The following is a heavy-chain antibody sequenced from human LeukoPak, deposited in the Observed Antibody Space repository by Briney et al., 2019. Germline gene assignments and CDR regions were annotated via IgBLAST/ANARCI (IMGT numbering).Heavy chain of an antibody. J-gene: IGHJ6*02. D-gene: IGHD2-2*01. CDR3: ARSAIHYGMDV. CDR2: ISSSSGYI. CDR1: GFTFNSYT. Sequence: PGGSLRLSCAASGFTFNSYTMNCVRQAPGKGLEWVSSISSSSGYIYYADSVKGRFTISRDNTKNSLYLQMNGLRVEDTAVYYCARSAIHYGMDVWGQGTTVTVSS. V-gene: IGHV3-21*01.